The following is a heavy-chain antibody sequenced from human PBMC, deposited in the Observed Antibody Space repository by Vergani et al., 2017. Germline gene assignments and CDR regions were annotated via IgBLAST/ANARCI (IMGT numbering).Heavy chain of an antibody. CDR1: GGSFSGYY. J-gene: IGHJ4*02. CDR3: ARQLRYYYDSSGYYYAFDY. CDR2: INHSGST. V-gene: IGHV4-34*01. Sequence: QVQLQQWGAGLLKPSETLSLTCAVYGGSFSGYYWSWIRQPPGKGLEWIGEINHSGSTNYNPSLKSRVTISVDTSKNQFSLKLSSETAADTAVYYCARQLRYYYDSSGYYYAFDYWGQGTLVTVSS. D-gene: IGHD3-22*01.